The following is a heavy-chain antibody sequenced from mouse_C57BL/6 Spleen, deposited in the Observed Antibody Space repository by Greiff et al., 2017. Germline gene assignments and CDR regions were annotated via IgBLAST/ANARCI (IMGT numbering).Heavy chain of an antibody. D-gene: IGHD4-1*01. CDR3: ARRGWDRWYVDV. V-gene: IGHV5-9*01. CDR2: ISGGGGNT. Sequence: EVKLEESGGGLVKPGGSLKLSCAASGFTFRSYTLSWVRQTPEKRLEWVATISGGGGNTYYPDSVKGRFTISRDHAKNTLYLQMSSLRSEDTALYYCARRGWDRWYVDVWGTGTTVTVSS. J-gene: IGHJ1*03. CDR1: GFTFRSYT.